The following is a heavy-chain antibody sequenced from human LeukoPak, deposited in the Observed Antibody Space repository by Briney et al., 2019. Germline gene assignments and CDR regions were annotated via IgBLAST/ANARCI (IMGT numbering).Heavy chain of an antibody. V-gene: IGHV1-18*01. Sequence: ASVKVSCKASGYTFTSYGISWVRQAPGQGLEWMGWISAYNGNTNYAQKPQGRVTMTTDTSTSTAYMELRSLRSDDTAVYYCARRFTPLPEYCSSTSCYWSYFDYWGQGTLVTVSS. J-gene: IGHJ4*02. CDR1: GYTFTSYG. CDR2: ISAYNGNT. CDR3: ARRFTPLPEYCSSTSCYWSYFDY. D-gene: IGHD2-2*01.